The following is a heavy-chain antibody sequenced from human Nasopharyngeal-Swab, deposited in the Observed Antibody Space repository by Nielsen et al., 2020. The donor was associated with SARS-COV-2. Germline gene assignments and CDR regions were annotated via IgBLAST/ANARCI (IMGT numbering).Heavy chain of an antibody. CDR2: IKSKTDGGTT. D-gene: IGHD6-13*01. CDR3: TTDVDSSSWYYYYYGMDV. V-gene: IGHV3-15*01. J-gene: IGHJ6*02. Sequence: WIRQPPGKGLEWVGRIKSKTDGGTTDYAAPVKGRFTISRDDSKNTLYLQMNSLKTEDTAVYYCTTDVDSSSWYYYYYGMDVWGQGTTVTVSS.